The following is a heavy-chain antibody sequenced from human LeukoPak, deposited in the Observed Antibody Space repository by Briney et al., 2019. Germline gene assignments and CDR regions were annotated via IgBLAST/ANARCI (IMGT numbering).Heavy chain of an antibody. Sequence: SGPTLVNPPQTLTLTCTFSGFSLSTSGVGVGWIRQPPVKALEWLALIYWDDDKRYSPSLKSRLTITKDTSKNQVVLTMTNMDPVDTATYYCAHLDYYDSLFDYWGQGTLVTVSS. CDR3: AHLDYYDSLFDY. D-gene: IGHD3-22*01. J-gene: IGHJ4*02. CDR1: GFSLSTSGVG. V-gene: IGHV2-5*02. CDR2: IYWDDDK.